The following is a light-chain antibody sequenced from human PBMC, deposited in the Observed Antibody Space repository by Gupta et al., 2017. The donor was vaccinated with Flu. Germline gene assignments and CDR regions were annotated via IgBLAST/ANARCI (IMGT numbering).Light chain of an antibody. CDR1: QSVSSSY. Sequence: EIVFRQTPGTLSLSPRERATLSCRASQSVSSSYVAWYLQQPGLAPRLLIYGASSRATGIPDRFSGSGSGTDFTLTISILEPKDLTVCYCQQYGSSPGTFGQGTKVEIK. V-gene: IGKV3-20*01. CDR3: QQYGSSPGT. CDR2: GAS. J-gene: IGKJ1*01.